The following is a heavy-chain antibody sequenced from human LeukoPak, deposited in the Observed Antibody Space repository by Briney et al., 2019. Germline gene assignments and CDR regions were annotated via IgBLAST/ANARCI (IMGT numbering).Heavy chain of an antibody. V-gene: IGHV3-23*01. CDR3: AKRGVVIRVILVGFHKEANYFDS. CDR1: GITLSNYG. D-gene: IGHD3-22*01. J-gene: IGHJ4*02. Sequence: QSRGSLRLSCAVSGITLSNYGMSWVRQAPGKGLEWVAGTSDSGGRTNYADSVKGRFTISRDNPKNTLYLQMNSLRAEDTAVYFCAKRGVVIRVILVGFHKEANYFDSWGQGALVTVSS. CDR2: TSDSGGRT.